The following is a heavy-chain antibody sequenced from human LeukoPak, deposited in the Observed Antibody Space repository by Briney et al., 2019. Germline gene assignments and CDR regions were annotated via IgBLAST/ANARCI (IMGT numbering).Heavy chain of an antibody. CDR3: ARAEVCSSSSCYFYMDV. V-gene: IGHV1-69*13. J-gene: IGHJ6*03. D-gene: IGHD2-2*01. Sequence: SVKVSCKASGGTFSSYAINWVRQAPGQGLEWMGGIIRIFGTAKYAQKFQGRVTITADESTSTAYMELSSLRSEDTAVYYCARAEVCSSSSCYFYMDVRGQGTTVTISS. CDR1: GGTFSSYA. CDR2: IIRIFGTA.